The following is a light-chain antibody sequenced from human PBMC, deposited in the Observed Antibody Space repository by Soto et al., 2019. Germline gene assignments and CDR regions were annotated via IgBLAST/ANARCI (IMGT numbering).Light chain of an antibody. Sequence: QSALTQRASVSGSPGQSITISCTGTSSDVGGYNYVSWYQQHPGKAPKLIIYEASNRPSGVSNRFSGSKSGNTASLTISGLQAEDEADYYCSSYTSSSTFVFGTGTKLTVL. CDR3: SSYTSSSTFV. V-gene: IGLV2-14*01. J-gene: IGLJ1*01. CDR1: SSDVGGYNY. CDR2: EAS.